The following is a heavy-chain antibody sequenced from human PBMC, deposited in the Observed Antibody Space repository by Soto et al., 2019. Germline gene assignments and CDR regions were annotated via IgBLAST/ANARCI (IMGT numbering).Heavy chain of an antibody. CDR2: ISSKSSYT. CDR1: GFTLSDYY. Sequence: PGGSLSLSCAVSGFTLSDYYMSWIRQAPGKGLEWISYISSKSSYTYYADSVNGRFTISRDNTKHSLYLQMNSLRAEDTAVYYCASALWFGEAPPGYWGQGTLVTVSS. J-gene: IGHJ4*02. D-gene: IGHD3-10*01. V-gene: IGHV3-11*06. CDR3: ASALWFGEAPPGY.